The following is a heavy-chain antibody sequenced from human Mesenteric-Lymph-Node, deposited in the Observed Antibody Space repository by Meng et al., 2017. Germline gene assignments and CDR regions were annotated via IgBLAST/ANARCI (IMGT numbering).Heavy chain of an antibody. J-gene: IGHJ4*02. CDR3: ARGRGFEDIVVVPAAIYFDY. D-gene: IGHD2-2*01. V-gene: IGHV4-31*02. Sequence: SCAVSGGSISSGDYYWTWIRQHPGKGLEWIGYIFKSGSTYYNPSLKSRVTISTDTSKNQFSLKLNSVTAADTAVYYCARGRGFEDIVVVPAAIYFDYWGQGTLVTVSS. CDR2: IFKSGST. CDR1: GGSISSGDYY.